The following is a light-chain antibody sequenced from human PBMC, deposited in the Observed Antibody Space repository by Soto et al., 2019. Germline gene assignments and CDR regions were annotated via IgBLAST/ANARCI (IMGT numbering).Light chain of an antibody. CDR3: QQYNSYRVT. J-gene: IGKJ1*01. V-gene: IGKV1-5*01. CDR2: DAS. CDR1: QSISSW. Sequence: DIQMTQSPSTLSASVGDRVTITCRASQSISSWLAWYQQKPGKAPKLLIYDASSLESGAPSRFSGSGSGTEFTLTISSLQPDDFATYYCQQYNSYRVTFGQGTKVEIK.